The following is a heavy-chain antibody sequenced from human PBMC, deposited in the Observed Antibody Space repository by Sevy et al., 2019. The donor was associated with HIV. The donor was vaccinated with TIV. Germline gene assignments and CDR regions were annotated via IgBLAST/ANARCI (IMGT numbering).Heavy chain of an antibody. CDR3: ARLVSCGGDSYYLDS. V-gene: IGHV3-30*01. CDR1: GFSFSNYD. CDR2: ISHDERYK. D-gene: IGHD2-21*02. J-gene: IGHJ4*02. Sequence: GGSLRLSCAASGFSFSNYDVHWVRQAPGKGLDWVAVISHDERYKNYAESVKVRFTISRDNFKNTLFLQMDSLRPEDTAVYFCARLVSCGGDSYYLDSWGQGALVTVSS.